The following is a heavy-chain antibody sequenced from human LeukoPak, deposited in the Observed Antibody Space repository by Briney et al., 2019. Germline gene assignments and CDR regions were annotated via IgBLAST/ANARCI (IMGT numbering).Heavy chain of an antibody. V-gene: IGHV1-2*02. CDR3: AREIYCTNGVCGNWFDP. D-gene: IGHD2-8*01. CDR1: GYTFTGYY. Sequence: GASVKVSCKASGYTFTGYYMHWVRQAPGQGLEWMGWINPNSGGTNYAQKFQGRVTMTRDTSISTAYMELSRLRSDDTAVYYCAREIYCTNGVCGNWFDPWGQGTLVTVSS. CDR2: INPNSGGT. J-gene: IGHJ5*02.